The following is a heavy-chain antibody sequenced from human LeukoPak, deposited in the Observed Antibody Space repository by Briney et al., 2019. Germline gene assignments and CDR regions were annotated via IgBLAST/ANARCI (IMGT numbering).Heavy chain of an antibody. CDR2: IWYDGSNK. Sequence: GGSLRLSCAASGFTFSSYGMHWVRQAPGKGLEWVAVIWYDGSNKYYADSVKGRFTISRDNSKNTLYLQMNSLRPEDTAVFYCAKARGGYCSGTSCYANIDYWGQGTLVTVSS. J-gene: IGHJ4*02. CDR3: AKARGGYCSGTSCYANIDY. CDR1: GFTFSSYG. V-gene: IGHV3-30*02. D-gene: IGHD2-2*01.